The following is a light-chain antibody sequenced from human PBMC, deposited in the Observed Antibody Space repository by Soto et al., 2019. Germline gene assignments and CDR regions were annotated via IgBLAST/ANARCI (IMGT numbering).Light chain of an antibody. J-gene: IGLJ2*01. CDR1: SSDVGGYNY. Sequence: QSALTQPASVSGSPGQSINISCTGTSSDVGGYNYVSWYQQHPGKAPKIMIYEVSNRPAGVSNRFSGSKSGNTASLTISGLQAEDEADYYCSSYTSSSTVVFGGGTKLTVL. CDR2: EVS. V-gene: IGLV2-14*01. CDR3: SSYTSSSTVV.